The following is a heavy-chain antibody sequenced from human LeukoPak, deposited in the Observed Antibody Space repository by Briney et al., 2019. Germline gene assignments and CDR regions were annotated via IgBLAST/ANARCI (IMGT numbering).Heavy chain of an antibody. D-gene: IGHD4-23*01. CDR1: DGSISSYY. J-gene: IGHJ4*02. CDR2: IYYSGST. Sequence: KPSETLSLTCTVSDGSISSYYWSWIRQPPGKGLEWIGYIYYSGSTNYNPSLKSRVTISVDTSKNQFSLKLSSVTAADTAVYYCARRSTVAAFGYWGQGTLVTVSS. CDR3: ARRSTVAAFGY. V-gene: IGHV4-59*01.